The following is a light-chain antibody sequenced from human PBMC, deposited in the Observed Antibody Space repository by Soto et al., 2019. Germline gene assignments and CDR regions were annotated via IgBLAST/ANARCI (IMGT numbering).Light chain of an antibody. J-gene: IGLJ1*01. CDR3: IAYTGSSTSYV. CDR1: SSDVGAYNY. V-gene: IGLV2-14*01. CDR2: GVT. Sequence: QSALTQPASVSGSPGQSITISCTGTSSDVGAYNYVSWYQQYPGKAPKLMIYGVTNRPSGVSNRFSGSKTGNTASLTISGLQAEDEADYYCIAYTGSSTSYVFGSGTKVTVL.